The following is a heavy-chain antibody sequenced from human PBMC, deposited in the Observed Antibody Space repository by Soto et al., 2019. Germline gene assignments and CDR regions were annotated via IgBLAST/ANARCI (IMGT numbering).Heavy chain of an antibody. J-gene: IGHJ3*02. CDR2: IIPIFGTA. CDR1: GGTFSSYA. D-gene: IGHD1-7*01. CDR3: ARGITGTTSLGPADAFDI. Sequence: SVKVSCKASGGTFSSYAISWVRQAPGQGLEWMGGIIPIFGTANYAQKFQGRVTITADESTSTAYMELSSLRSEDTAVYYCARGITGTTSLGPADAFDIWGQGTMVTVSS. V-gene: IGHV1-69*13.